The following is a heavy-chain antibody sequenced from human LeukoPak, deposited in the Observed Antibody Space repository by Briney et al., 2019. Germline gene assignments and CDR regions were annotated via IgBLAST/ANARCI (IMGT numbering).Heavy chain of an antibody. CDR3: ARQVNYYDSSGYYLGPFDY. V-gene: IGHV5-51*01. J-gene: IGHJ4*02. CDR2: IYPGDSDT. D-gene: IGHD3-22*01. CDR1: GYCFTSYW. Sequence: GESLKISCKGSGYCFTSYWIGCVRQMPGKGLEWMGIIYPGDSDTIYSPSFQGQVTISADKSISTAYLQWSSLKASDTAMYYCARQVNYYDSSGYYLGPFDYWGQGTLVTVSS.